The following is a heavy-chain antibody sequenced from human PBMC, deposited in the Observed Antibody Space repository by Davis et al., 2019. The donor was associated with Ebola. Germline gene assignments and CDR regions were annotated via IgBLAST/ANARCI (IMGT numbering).Heavy chain of an antibody. CDR2: INPSGGST. J-gene: IGHJ5*02. CDR1: GFTFSSYA. V-gene: IGHV1-46*01. Sequence: GESLKISCAASGFTFSSYAMHWVRQAPGQGLEWMGIINPSGGSTSYAQKFQGRVTMTRDTSTSTVYMELSSLRSEDTAVYYCARANEDNWNQRWFDPWGQGTLVTVSS. D-gene: IGHD1-20*01. CDR3: ARANEDNWNQRWFDP.